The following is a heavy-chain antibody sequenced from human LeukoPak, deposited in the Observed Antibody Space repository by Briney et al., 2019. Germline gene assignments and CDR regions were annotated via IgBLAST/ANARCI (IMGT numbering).Heavy chain of an antibody. CDR3: AKDRCTNGVCYGSYP. CDR1: GFTFSSYA. Sequence: GGSLRLSCAASGFTFSSYAMHWVRQAPGKGLEWVAVISYDGSNKYYADSVKGRFTISRDNSKNTLYLQMNSLRAEDTAVYYCAKDRCTNGVCYGSYPWGQGTLVTVSS. J-gene: IGHJ5*02. V-gene: IGHV3-30-3*01. CDR2: ISYDGSNK. D-gene: IGHD2-8*01.